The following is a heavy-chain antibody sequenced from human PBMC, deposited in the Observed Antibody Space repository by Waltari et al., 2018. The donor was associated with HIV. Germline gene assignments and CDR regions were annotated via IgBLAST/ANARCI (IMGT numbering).Heavy chain of an antibody. CDR3: VKERGPFNGFDI. V-gene: IGHV3-33*06. CDR2: IWSDGYNK. D-gene: IGHD3-16*01. Sequence: QVYLLESGGGVVQPGGSLQLSCAACGFTLSSYGMHWVRQAPGKGLEWVAVIWSDGYNKFYADSVRGRFTFSRDNSKYTLSLQMNSLRAEDTALYYCVKERGPFNGFDIWGQGTMVTVSS. J-gene: IGHJ3*02. CDR1: GFTLSSYG.